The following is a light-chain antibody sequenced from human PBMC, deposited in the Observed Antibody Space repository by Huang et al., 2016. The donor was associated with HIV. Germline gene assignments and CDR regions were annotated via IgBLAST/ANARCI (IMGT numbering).Light chain of an antibody. CDR3: QQYDDWPPWS. Sequence: EIVMTPSPPTLSASPGERATLACRASQSVKRLAWYQQRPGQAPKLLVYDVSSRATGTPARFSGSGSGTDFTLTINTLQSEDFALYYCQQYDDWPPWSFGQGTRVDMK. CDR1: QSVKR. CDR2: DVS. J-gene: IGKJ1*01. V-gene: IGKV3-15*01.